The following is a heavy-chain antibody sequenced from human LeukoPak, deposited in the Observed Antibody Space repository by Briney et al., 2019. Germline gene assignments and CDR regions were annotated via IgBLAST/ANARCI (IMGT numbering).Heavy chain of an antibody. V-gene: IGHV4-59*05. CDR3: ARGAGYYYYGMDV. CDR1: GGSISSYY. J-gene: IGHJ6*02. D-gene: IGHD4/OR15-4a*01. CDR2: IYYSGST. Sequence: SETLSLTCTVSGGSISSYYWSWIRQPPGKGLEWIGSIYYSGSTYYNPSLKSRVTISVDTSKNQFSLKLSSVTAADTAVYYCARGAGYYYYGMDVWGQGTTVTVSS.